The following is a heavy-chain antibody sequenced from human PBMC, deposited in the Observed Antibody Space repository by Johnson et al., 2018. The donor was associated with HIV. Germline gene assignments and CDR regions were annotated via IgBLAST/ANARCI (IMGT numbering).Heavy chain of an antibody. Sequence: VQLVESGGGVVRPGGSLRLSCAASGFTFDDYGMSWVRQAPGKGLEWVSGINWSGDSTGYADSVKGRFTISRDNAKNSLSLQMNSLRAEDTALYYCAKATEGEGLWAFDIWGQGTMVTVSS. CDR3: AKATEGEGLWAFDI. CDR1: GFTFDDYG. D-gene: IGHD1-26*01. CDR2: INWSGDST. J-gene: IGHJ3*02. V-gene: IGHV3-20*04.